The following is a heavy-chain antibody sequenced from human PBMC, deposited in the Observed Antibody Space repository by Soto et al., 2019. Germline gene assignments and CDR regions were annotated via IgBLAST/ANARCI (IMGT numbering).Heavy chain of an antibody. Sequence: VGSLRLSCAASGFTFSSYAMHWVRQAPGKGLEYVSAISSNGGSTYYANSVKGRFTISRDNSKSTLYLQMGSLRAEDMAVYYCARDMGGYSGYVLYAWGQGT. J-gene: IGHJ5*02. CDR1: GFTFSSYA. CDR2: ISSNGGST. V-gene: IGHV3-64*01. D-gene: IGHD5-12*01. CDR3: ARDMGGYSGYVLYA.